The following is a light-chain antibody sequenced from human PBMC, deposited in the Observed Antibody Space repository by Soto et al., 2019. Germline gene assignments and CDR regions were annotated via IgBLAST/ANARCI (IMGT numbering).Light chain of an antibody. V-gene: IGKV4-1*01. CDR3: QQYYSPPVT. CDR2: WAS. Sequence: DIVMTQSPDSLAVSLVERATINCKSSQSVLSSSNNKNYLAWYQQKPGQPPKLLIYWASTRESGVTDRFSGSGAGTDFTLTISSLQAEDVAVYYCQQYYSPPVTFGGGTKVEIK. J-gene: IGKJ4*01. CDR1: QSVLSSSNNKNY.